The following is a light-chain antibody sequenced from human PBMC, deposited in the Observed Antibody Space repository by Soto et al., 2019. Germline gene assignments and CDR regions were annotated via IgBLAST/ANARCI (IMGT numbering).Light chain of an antibody. Sequence: QSVLTQPPSVSGAPGPRVTISCTGSSSNIGAGYDVHWYQQLPGTAPKLLTYGNSNRPSGVPDRFSGSKSGTSASLAITGLQAEDEADDCCQSYDSSLSGSKVFGTGTKLTVL. J-gene: IGLJ1*01. V-gene: IGLV1-40*01. CDR1: SSNIGAGYD. CDR2: GNS. CDR3: QSYDSSLSGSKV.